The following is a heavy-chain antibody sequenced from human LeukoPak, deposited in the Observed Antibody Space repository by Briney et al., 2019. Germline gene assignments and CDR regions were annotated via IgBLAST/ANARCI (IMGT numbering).Heavy chain of an antibody. CDR3: AAWRGSSWFDY. CDR1: GFTFSSYF. CDR2: IFGGGKT. V-gene: IGHV3-53*01. Sequence: GGSLRLSCAASGFTFSSYFMSWVRQAPGKGLEWVSVIFGGGKTSYAGSVQGRVTLSRDNSKNTLYLQMIRLRVEDTAVYYCAAWRGSSWFDYWGQGTLVTVPS. J-gene: IGHJ4*02. D-gene: IGHD6-13*01.